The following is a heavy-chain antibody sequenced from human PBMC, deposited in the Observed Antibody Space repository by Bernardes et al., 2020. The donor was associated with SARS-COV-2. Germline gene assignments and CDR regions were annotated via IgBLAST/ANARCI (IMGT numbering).Heavy chain of an antibody. CDR2: INEDGSEK. CDR3: ARGRGVWN. J-gene: IGHJ1*01. D-gene: IGHD2-8*01. CDR1: GFIFSDTW. Sequence: GSLRLSCAASGFIFSDTWMTWVRQAPGKGMEWVANINEDGSEKFYVGSVKGRFTISRDNAKDSLYLQMNSLRVEDTAVYYCARGRGVWNWGQGTLVTVSS. V-gene: IGHV3-7*01.